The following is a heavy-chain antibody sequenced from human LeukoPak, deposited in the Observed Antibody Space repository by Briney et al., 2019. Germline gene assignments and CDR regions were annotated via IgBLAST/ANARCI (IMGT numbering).Heavy chain of an antibody. CDR3: ARDVHGDYGSGWFDP. CDR1: GGTFNNSA. D-gene: IGHD4-17*01. J-gene: IGHJ5*02. V-gene: IGHV1-69*05. CDR2: IMPLFGTA. Sequence: SVKVSCKTSGGTFNNSAISWVRQAPGQGLEWLGGIMPLFGTAGYAQKFQGRVTITKDESTRTVYLELTSLTSDDTAVYYCARDVHGDYGSGWFDPWGQGTLVSV.